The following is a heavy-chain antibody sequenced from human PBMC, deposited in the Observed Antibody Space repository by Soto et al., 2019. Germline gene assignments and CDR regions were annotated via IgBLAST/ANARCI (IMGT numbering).Heavy chain of an antibody. V-gene: IGHV3-30-3*01. Sequence: GGSLRLSCAASGFTFSSYAMHWVRQAPGKGLEWVAVISYDGSNKYYADSVKGRFTISRDNSKNTLYLQMNSLRAEDTAVYYCARAFYNTFPAVRFDYWGQGTLVTVSS. J-gene: IGHJ4*02. CDR1: GFTFSSYA. D-gene: IGHD3-3*02. CDR2: ISYDGSNK. CDR3: ARAFYNTFPAVRFDY.